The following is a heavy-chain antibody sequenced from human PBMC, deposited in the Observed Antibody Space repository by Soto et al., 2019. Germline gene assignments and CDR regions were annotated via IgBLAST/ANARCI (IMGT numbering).Heavy chain of an antibody. CDR2: VSDSGST. CDR3: ARERVGHSAMDV. Sequence: QVQLQESGPGLVKPSETLAIMCTVSGGSITNYYWSWIRQSPAKGLEWIGYVSDSGSTKYNPSLKGRVSISVDTSKNQFSLKLTSLTAADTAVYYCARERVGHSAMDVWGQGTTVTVSS. V-gene: IGHV4-59*12. CDR1: GGSITNYY. J-gene: IGHJ6*02. D-gene: IGHD1-26*01.